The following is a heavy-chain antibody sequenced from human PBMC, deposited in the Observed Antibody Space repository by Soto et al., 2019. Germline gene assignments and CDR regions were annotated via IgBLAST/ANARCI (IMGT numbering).Heavy chain of an antibody. CDR1: GFTFSSYW. D-gene: IGHD2-15*01. V-gene: IGHV3-7*01. J-gene: IGHJ6*03. CDR2: IKQDGSEK. Sequence: GGSLRLSCVASGFTFSSYWMSWVRQAPGKGLEWVANIKQDGSEKYYVDSVKGRFTISRDNAKNSLYLQMNSLRAEDTAVYYCARDLQDIVVVVAATHYMDVWGKGTTVTVSS. CDR3: ARDLQDIVVVVAATHYMDV.